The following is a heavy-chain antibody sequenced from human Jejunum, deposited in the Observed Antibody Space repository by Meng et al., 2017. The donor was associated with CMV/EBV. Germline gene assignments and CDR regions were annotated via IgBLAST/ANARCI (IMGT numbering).Heavy chain of an antibody. J-gene: IGHJ6*02. CDR2: INQYGSEE. CDR3: ARGACRYCSSTSPDQYYYYYAMDV. Sequence: WVRQAPGTGLAWVANINQYGSEEYYVDSVKGRFTVSRDNAKNSLYLQMNSLRAEDTAVYFCARGACRYCSSTSPDQYYYYYAMDVWGQGTTVTVSS. V-gene: IGHV3-7*01. D-gene: IGHD2-2*01.